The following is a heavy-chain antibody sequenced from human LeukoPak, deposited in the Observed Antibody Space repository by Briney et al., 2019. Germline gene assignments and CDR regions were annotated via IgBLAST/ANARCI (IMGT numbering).Heavy chain of an antibody. Sequence: PGGSLRLSCAASGFIFNTYSMNWVRQAPGKGLEWVSSISSSSNFIYYADSLKGRFTISRDNAKNSLYLQMNSLRAEDTAVYYCAELGITMIGGVWGKGTTVTISS. V-gene: IGHV3-21*01. J-gene: IGHJ6*04. CDR3: AELGITMIGGV. CDR2: ISSSSNFI. CDR1: GFIFNTYS. D-gene: IGHD3-10*02.